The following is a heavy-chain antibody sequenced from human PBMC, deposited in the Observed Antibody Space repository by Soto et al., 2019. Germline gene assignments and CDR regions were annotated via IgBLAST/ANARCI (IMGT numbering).Heavy chain of an antibody. CDR2: IYYSGST. D-gene: IGHD3-10*01. J-gene: IGHJ5*02. V-gene: IGHV4-61*01. CDR1: GGSVSSGSYY. Sequence: QVQLQESGPGLVKPSETLSLTCTVSGGSVSSGSYYWSWIRQPPGKGLEWIGYIYYSGSTTYNPSLKSRVTISVDTSKNQCSLKLSSVTAADTAVYYCARARGVRGVTLPNWFDPWGQGTLVTVSS. CDR3: ARARGVRGVTLPNWFDP.